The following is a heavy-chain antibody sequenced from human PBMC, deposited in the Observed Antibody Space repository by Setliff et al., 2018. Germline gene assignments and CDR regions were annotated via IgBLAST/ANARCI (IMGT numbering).Heavy chain of an antibody. V-gene: IGHV4-59*01. CDR3: ARGGTYRYFGY. Sequence: LSLTCTVSGGSISTYYWSWIRQPPGKGLEFIGYVYYSGLTNYDPSLKSRVTMSVDSSKNQFSLKLSSVTAADTAVYYCARGGTYRYFGYWGQGALVTVSS. CDR1: GGSISTYY. J-gene: IGHJ4*02. CDR2: VYYSGLT.